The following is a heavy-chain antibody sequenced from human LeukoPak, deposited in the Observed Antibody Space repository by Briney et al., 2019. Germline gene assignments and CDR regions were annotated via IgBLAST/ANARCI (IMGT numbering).Heavy chain of an antibody. V-gene: IGHV3-49*04. Sequence: GGSLRLSCTASGFTFGDYAMSWVRQAPGKGLEWVGFIRSKAYGGTTEYAASVKGRFTISRDDSKSIAYLQMNSLKTEDTAVYYCTSEVRYFDWLSERPLWFDYWGQGTLVTVSS. J-gene: IGHJ4*02. CDR3: TSEVRYFDWLSERPLWFDY. D-gene: IGHD3-9*01. CDR1: GFTFGDYA. CDR2: IRSKAYGGTT.